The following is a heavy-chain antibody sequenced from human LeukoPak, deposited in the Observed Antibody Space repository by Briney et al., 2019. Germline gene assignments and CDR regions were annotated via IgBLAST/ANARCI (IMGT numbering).Heavy chain of an antibody. J-gene: IGHJ4*02. D-gene: IGHD3-22*01. V-gene: IGHV1-18*01. Sequence: APVKVSCKASGYTFTSYGISWVRQAPGQGLEWVGWISAYNGNTNYAQKLQGRVTMTTDTSTSTAYMELRSLRSDDTAVYYCARVGRDYYDSSGYYYFDYWGQGTLVTVSS. CDR2: ISAYNGNT. CDR3: ARVGRDYYDSSGYYYFDY. CDR1: GYTFTSYG.